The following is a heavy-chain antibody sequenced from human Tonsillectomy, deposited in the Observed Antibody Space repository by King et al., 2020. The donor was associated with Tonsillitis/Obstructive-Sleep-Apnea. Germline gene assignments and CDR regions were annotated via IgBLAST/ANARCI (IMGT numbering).Heavy chain of an antibody. J-gene: IGHJ4*02. Sequence: VQLVESGAEVREPGASVKVSCKASGYTFTGYYIHWVRQAPGQGLEWMGWIHPNSGGTNYAQNFQGWLTMTRDTSISTAYMELTRLRSDDTAVYYCAKTTAPQSPDLDYWGQGTLVTVSS. CDR2: IHPNSGGT. D-gene: IGHD1-1*01. V-gene: IGHV1-2*04. CDR1: GYTFTGYY. CDR3: AKTTAPQSPDLDY.